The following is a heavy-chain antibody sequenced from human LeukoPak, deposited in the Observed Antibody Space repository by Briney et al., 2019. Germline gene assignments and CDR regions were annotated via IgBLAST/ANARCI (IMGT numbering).Heavy chain of an antibody. CDR1: GFTFSSYW. D-gene: IGHD3-10*01. V-gene: IGHV3-74*01. J-gene: IGHJ4*02. CDR3: AKDGAHGSGSYYKASIDY. Sequence: PGGSLRLSCAASGFTFSSYWMHWVRQAPGKGLVWVSRIDTDGSSTNYADSVKGRFTISRDNSKNTLYLQMNSLRAEDTAVYYCAKDGAHGSGSYYKASIDYWGQGTLVTVSS. CDR2: IDTDGSST.